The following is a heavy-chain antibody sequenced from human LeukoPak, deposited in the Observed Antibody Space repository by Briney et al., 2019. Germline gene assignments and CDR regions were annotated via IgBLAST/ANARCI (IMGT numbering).Heavy chain of an antibody. D-gene: IGHD2-8*01. Sequence: ASVKVSRKASGYTFTSYGISWVRQAPGQGLEWMGWISAYNGNTNYAQKLQGRVTMTTDTSTNTAYVELRSLRSDDTAVYYCARVGSYCTTISCFDYWGQGTLVTVSS. J-gene: IGHJ4*02. CDR2: ISAYNGNT. V-gene: IGHV1-18*01. CDR3: ARVGSYCTTISCFDY. CDR1: GYTFTSYG.